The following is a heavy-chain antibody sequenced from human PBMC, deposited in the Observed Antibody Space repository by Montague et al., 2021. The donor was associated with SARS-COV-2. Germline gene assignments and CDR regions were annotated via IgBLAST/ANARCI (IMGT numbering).Heavy chain of an antibody. CDR2: IHYSEIT. CDR3: ARLPAISVPAAVSDY. V-gene: IGHV4-34*01. Sequence: SETLSLTCAVYGGSFSYYRWTWIRQPPGKGLEWVGTIHYSEITYYNPSLKSRVTISVDTSRNQFSLKLSSVTAADTAIYYCARLPAISVPAAVSDYWGQGTPVTVSS. J-gene: IGHJ4*02. D-gene: IGHD2-2*01. CDR1: GGSFSYYR.